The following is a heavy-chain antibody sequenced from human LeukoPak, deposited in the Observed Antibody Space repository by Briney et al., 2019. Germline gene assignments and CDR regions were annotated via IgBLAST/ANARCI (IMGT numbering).Heavy chain of an antibody. CDR1: GGTFSSYA. CDR2: IIPIFGTA. V-gene: IGHV1-69*06. CDR3: ARASTHRYNWKSGQLNDAFDI. J-gene: IGHJ3*02. D-gene: IGHD1-20*01. Sequence: ASVKVSCKASGGTFSSYAISWVRQAPGQGLEWMGGIIPIFGTANYAQKFQGRVTITADKSTSTAYMELSSLRSDDTAVYYCARASTHRYNWKSGQLNDAFDIWGQGTMVTVSS.